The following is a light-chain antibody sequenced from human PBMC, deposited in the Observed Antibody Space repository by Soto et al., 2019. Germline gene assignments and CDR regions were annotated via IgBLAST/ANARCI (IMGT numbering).Light chain of an antibody. CDR3: QQSYSSPFT. J-gene: IGKJ3*01. Sequence: DIQMTQSPSSLSASVGDRVTITCRASQSITTYLNWYQQTPGKAPNLLIYAASSLQGGVPSRFSGSGSGTDFTLTISSLQPEDFATYYCQQSYSSPFTFGPGTKVDIK. V-gene: IGKV1-39*01. CDR1: QSITTY. CDR2: AAS.